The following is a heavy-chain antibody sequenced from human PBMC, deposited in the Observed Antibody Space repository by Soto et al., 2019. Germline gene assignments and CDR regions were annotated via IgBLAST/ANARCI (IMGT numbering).Heavy chain of an antibody. Sequence: PGWSLRLSCAASGFTFSDYYMSWIRQAPGKGLEWVSYISSSGSTIYYADSVKGRFTISRDNAKNSLYLQMNSLRAEDTAVYYCARAVAAAGYYYYYYYYMDVWGKGTTVTVSS. CDR3: ARAVAAAGYYYYYYYYMDV. D-gene: IGHD6-13*01. J-gene: IGHJ6*03. CDR1: GFTFSDYY. CDR2: ISSSGSTI. V-gene: IGHV3-11*01.